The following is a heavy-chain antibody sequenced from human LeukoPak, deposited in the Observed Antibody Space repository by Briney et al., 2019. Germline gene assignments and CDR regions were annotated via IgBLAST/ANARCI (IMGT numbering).Heavy chain of an antibody. Sequence: AGGSLRLSSAASGFTFSDYYMSWIRQAPGKGLEWVSYISSSSSYTNYADSVKGRFTISRDNAKNSLYLQMNSLRAEDTAVYYCARILRTTGTIDHYDYWGQGTLVTVSS. CDR1: GFTFSDYY. CDR2: ISSSSSYT. V-gene: IGHV3-11*06. D-gene: IGHD1-1*01. J-gene: IGHJ4*02. CDR3: ARILRTTGTIDHYDY.